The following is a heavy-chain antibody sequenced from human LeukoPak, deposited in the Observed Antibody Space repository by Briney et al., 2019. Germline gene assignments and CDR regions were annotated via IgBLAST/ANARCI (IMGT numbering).Heavy chain of an antibody. J-gene: IGHJ4*02. Sequence: PGGSLRLSCAASGFTFSSYSMNWVRQAPGKGLEWVSSISSSSSYIYYADSVKGRFTISRDNAKNSLYLQMNSLRAEDTAVYYCAREHPLRIADFDYWGQGTLVTGSS. CDR2: ISSSSSYI. CDR1: GFTFSSYS. V-gene: IGHV3-21*01. D-gene: IGHD6-13*01. CDR3: AREHPLRIADFDY.